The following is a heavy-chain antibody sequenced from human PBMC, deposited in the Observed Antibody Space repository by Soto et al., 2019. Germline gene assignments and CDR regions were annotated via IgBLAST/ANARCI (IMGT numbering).Heavy chain of an antibody. Sequence: SETLSLTSAVYGGSFSGYYWSWIRPPPAKGREWIGEINHSGSTNYNPSLKSRVTISVDTSKNQFSLKLSSVTAADTAVYYCARETARYYDILTGYYGYYGMDVWGQGTTVT. CDR3: ARETARYYDILTGYYGYYGMDV. CDR1: GGSFSGYY. J-gene: IGHJ6*02. D-gene: IGHD3-9*01. V-gene: IGHV4-34*01. CDR2: INHSGST.